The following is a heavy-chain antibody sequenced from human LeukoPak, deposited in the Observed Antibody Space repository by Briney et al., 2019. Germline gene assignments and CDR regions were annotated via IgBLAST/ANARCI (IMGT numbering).Heavy chain of an antibody. D-gene: IGHD6-6*01. Sequence: GASVKVSCKASGYTFTSYGISWVRQAPGQGLEWVGFISAYNGNTNYAQKLQGRVTMTTDTSTSTAYMELKSPRADDTAVYYCARVVIISSSTHGAFDIWGQGTMVTASS. CDR1: GYTFTSYG. J-gene: IGHJ3*02. V-gene: IGHV1-18*01. CDR3: ARVVIISSSTHGAFDI. CDR2: ISAYNGNT.